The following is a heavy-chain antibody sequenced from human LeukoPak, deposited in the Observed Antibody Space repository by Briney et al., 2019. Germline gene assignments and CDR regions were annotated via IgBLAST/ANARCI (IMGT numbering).Heavy chain of an antibody. CDR3: ASGSSSGLLGWFDP. V-gene: IGHV4-39*01. J-gene: IGHJ5*02. CDR2: IYDSGST. CDR1: GGSISSSNYY. Sequence: SETLSLTCTVSGGSISSSNYYWGWIRQVPGKGLEWIGSIYDSGSTYYNPSLKSRVTIYVDTTKNQFSLKLNSVTAADTAMYYCASGSSSGLLGWFDPWGQGTLVTVSS. D-gene: IGHD6-13*01.